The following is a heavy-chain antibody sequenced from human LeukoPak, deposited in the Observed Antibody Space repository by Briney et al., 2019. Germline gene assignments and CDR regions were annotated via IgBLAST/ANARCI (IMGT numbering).Heavy chain of an antibody. D-gene: IGHD6-13*01. CDR2: INSDGSYT. CDR3: ARAGYSSRWYCL. CDR1: GFTFSSYW. Sequence: GGSLRLSCAASGFTFSSYWMNWVRQAPGKGLVWVSRINSDGSYTSYADSVKGRFTISRDNAKNTLYLQMNSLRAEDTAVYYCARAGYSSRWYCLWGQGTLGTVSS. V-gene: IGHV3-74*01. J-gene: IGHJ4*02.